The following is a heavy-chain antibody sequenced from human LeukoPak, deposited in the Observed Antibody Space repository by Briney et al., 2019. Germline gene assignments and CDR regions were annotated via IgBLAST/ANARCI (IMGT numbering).Heavy chain of an antibody. V-gene: IGHV1-69*13. CDR3: ARDVPYSSGWSYYYYYGMDV. J-gene: IGHJ6*02. CDR2: IIPIFGTA. D-gene: IGHD6-19*01. Sequence: SVKVSCKASGGTFSSYAISWVRQAPGQGLEWMGGIIPIFGTANYAQKFQGRVTITADESTSTVYMELSSLRSEDTAVYYCARDVPYSSGWSYYYYYGMDVWGQGTTVTVSS. CDR1: GGTFSSYA.